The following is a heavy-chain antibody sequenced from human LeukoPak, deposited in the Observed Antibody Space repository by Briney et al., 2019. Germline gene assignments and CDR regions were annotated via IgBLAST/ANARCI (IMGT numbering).Heavy chain of an antibody. V-gene: IGHV3-48*04. CDR3: AKRGWNHGGPIDY. J-gene: IGHJ4*02. CDR2: ISSSSSTI. Sequence: PGGSLRLSCAASGFXFSSYSINWVRQAPGKGLEWVSYISSSSSTIYYTDSVKGRFTISRDNSKNSLYLQMNSLRTEDTALYYCAKRGWNHGGPIDYWGQGTLVTVSS. CDR1: GFXFSSYS. D-gene: IGHD1-14*01.